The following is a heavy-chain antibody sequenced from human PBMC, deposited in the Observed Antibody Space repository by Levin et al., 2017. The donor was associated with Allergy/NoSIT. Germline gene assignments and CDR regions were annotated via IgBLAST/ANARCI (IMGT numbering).Heavy chain of an antibody. Sequence: GGSLRLSCAASGFTFSSYGMHWVRQAPGKGLEWVAVIWYDGSNKYYADSVKGRFTISRDNSKNTLYLQMNSLRAEDTAVYYCAREGTYCSGGSCYYFDYWGQGTLVTVSS. CDR3: AREGTYCSGGSCYYFDY. D-gene: IGHD2-15*01. V-gene: IGHV3-33*01. CDR1: GFTFSSYG. CDR2: IWYDGSNK. J-gene: IGHJ4*02.